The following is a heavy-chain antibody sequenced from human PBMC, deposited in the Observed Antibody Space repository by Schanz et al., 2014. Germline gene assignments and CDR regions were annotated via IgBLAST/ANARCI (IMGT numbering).Heavy chain of an antibody. CDR3: SRGECSSTSCHEVAPPDD. D-gene: IGHD2-2*01. CDR1: GGSINSDAFY. Sequence: QVQLQESGPGVVKPSQTLSLTCTVSGGSINSDAFYWTWIRQHPGKGLEWVGYIYYRGNTYYNPSLKSRVSISLDPSKTQFFLNLNSLTAADTAIYYCSRGECSSTSCHEVAPPDDWGQGTLVTVSS. CDR2: IYYRGNT. V-gene: IGHV4-31*03. J-gene: IGHJ4*02.